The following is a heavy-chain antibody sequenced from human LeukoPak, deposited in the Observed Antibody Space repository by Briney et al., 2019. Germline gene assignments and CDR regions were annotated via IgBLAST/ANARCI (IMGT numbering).Heavy chain of an antibody. CDR1: GSSISSGYY. Sequence: SGTLSLTCTVSGSSISSGYYWGWIRQPPGKGLEWIGSIYPSGSTYYNPSLKSRVTISLDTSKNQFSLKMRSVTAADTAVYYCAESYDSSGYNKWGQGTLVTVSS. D-gene: IGHD3-22*01. CDR3: AESYDSSGYNK. CDR2: IYPSGST. J-gene: IGHJ4*02. V-gene: IGHV4-38-2*02.